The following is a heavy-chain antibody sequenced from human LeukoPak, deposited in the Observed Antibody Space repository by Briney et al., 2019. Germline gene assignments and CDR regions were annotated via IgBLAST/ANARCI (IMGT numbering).Heavy chain of an antibody. Sequence: TGGSLRLSCAASGFTFSSYWMHWVRQAPGKGLVWVSRINSDGSSTSYADSVKGRFTISRDNAKNTLHLQMNSLRAEDTAVYYCARDVYGDYVDYWGQGTLVTVSS. CDR1: GFTFSSYW. CDR3: ARDVYGDYVDY. CDR2: INSDGSST. D-gene: IGHD4-17*01. J-gene: IGHJ4*02. V-gene: IGHV3-74*01.